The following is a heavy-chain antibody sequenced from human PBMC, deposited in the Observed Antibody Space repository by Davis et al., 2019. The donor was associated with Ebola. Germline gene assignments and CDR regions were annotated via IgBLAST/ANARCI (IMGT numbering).Heavy chain of an antibody. J-gene: IGHJ6*02. V-gene: IGHV1-18*01. CDR3: ARVFSSLAAWYYYYGMDV. D-gene: IGHD6-6*01. CDR1: GYTFTSYG. Sequence: ASVKVSCKASGYTFTSYGISWVRQAPGQGLEWMGWISAYNGNTNYAQKLQGRVTMTTDTSTSTAYMELRSLRSDDTAVYYCARVFSSLAAWYYYYGMDVWGQGTTVTVSS. CDR2: ISAYNGNT.